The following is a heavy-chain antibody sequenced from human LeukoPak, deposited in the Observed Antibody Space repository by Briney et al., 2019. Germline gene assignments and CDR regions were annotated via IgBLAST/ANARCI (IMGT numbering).Heavy chain of an antibody. J-gene: IGHJ3*02. CDR3: ARDRPRRQWLVHAFDI. CDR2: INHSGST. CDR1: GGSFSGYY. D-gene: IGHD6-19*01. V-gene: IGHV4-34*01. Sequence: SETLSLTCAVYGGSFSGYYWSWIRHPPGKGLEWIGEINHSGSTNYNPSLKSRVTISVDTSKNQFSLQLNSVTPEDTAVYYCARDRPRRQWLVHAFDIWGQGTMVTVSS.